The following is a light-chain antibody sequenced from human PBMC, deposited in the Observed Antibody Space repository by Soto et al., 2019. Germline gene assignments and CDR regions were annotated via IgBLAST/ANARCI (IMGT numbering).Light chain of an antibody. CDR2: AAS. V-gene: IGKV3-20*01. J-gene: IGKJ4*01. Sequence: EIVLTQSPGTLSLSPGERATLFCRASQGVSRSYFAWYQQKPGQAPRLLIYAASSRATGVPDRFSGSGSGTDFTLTISRLEPEDFAVYYCQQYGSSPSFGGGTKVEIK. CDR1: QGVSRSY. CDR3: QQYGSSPS.